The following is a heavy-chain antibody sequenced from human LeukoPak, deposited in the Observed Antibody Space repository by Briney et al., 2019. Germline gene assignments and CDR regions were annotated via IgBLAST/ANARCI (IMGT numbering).Heavy chain of an antibody. CDR2: IYYSGST. CDR1: GGSISSSSYY. V-gene: IGHV4-39*01. Sequence: SETLSLTCTVSGGSISSSSYYWGWIRQPPGKGLEWIGSIYYSGSTYYNPSLKSRVTISVDTSKNQFSLKLSSVTAADTAVYYCARRPVYYGSGSYYNVVWFDPLGPGNPGHRLL. D-gene: IGHD3-10*01. CDR3: ARRPVYYGSGSYYNVVWFDP. J-gene: IGHJ5*02.